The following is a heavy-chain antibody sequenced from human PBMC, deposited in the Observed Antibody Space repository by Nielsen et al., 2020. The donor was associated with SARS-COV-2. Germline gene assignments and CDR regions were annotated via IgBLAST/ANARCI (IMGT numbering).Heavy chain of an antibody. CDR3: ARSGHQLLKTFYYYYYMDV. CDR1: GGSISSGGYY. J-gene: IGHJ6*03. V-gene: IGHV4-31*03. D-gene: IGHD2-2*01. Sequence: SETLSLTCTVSGGSISSGGYYWSWICQPPGKGLEWIGYIYYSGSTYYNPSLKSRVTISVDTSKNQFSLKLSSVTAADTAVYYCARSGHQLLKTFYYYYYMDVWGKGTTVTVSS. CDR2: IYYSGST.